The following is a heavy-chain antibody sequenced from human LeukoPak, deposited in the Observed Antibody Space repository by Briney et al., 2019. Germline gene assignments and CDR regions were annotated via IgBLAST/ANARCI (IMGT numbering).Heavy chain of an antibody. V-gene: IGHV4-4*07. J-gene: IGHJ4*02. CDR2: IYTSGST. CDR1: GGSISSYY. CDR3: ARERDDYGDYIPFDY. Sequence: PSETLSLTCTVSGGSISSYYWSWIRQPAGKGLEWIGRIYTSGSTNYNPSLKSRVTMPVDTSKNQFSLKLSSVTAADTAVYYCARERDDYGDYIPFDYWGQGTLVTVSS. D-gene: IGHD4-17*01.